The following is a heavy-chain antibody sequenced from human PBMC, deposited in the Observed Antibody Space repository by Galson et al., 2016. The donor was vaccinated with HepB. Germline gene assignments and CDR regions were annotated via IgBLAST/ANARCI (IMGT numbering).Heavy chain of an antibody. CDR1: GLSFQNYA. CDR2: ISYDGNNQ. D-gene: IGHD5-12*01. J-gene: IGHJ4*02. V-gene: IGHV3-30-3*01. CDR3: AILVATSAY. Sequence: SLRLSCAVSGLSFQNYAMHWVRQAPGKGLEWVAVISYDGNNQYYADSAKGRFTISRDNSKSTLYLQMNSLRGDDTAVYYCAILVATSAYWGQGTLVTVSS.